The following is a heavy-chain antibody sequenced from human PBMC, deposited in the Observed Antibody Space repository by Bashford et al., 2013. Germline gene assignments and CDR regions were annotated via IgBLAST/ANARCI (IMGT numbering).Heavy chain of an antibody. V-gene: IGHV3-53*01. CDR3: ARDLGDSSGYYSGAFDI. Sequence: GGSLRLSCAASGFTVSNTYMSWVRQAPGEGLEWVSGFYSGDNKYYADSVKGRFTISRDNSKNTLYLQMTSLRVEDTAIYYCARDLGDSSGYYSGAFDIWGQGTMVTVSS. D-gene: IGHD3-22*01. J-gene: IGHJ3*02. CDR1: GFTVSNTY. CDR2: FYSGDNK.